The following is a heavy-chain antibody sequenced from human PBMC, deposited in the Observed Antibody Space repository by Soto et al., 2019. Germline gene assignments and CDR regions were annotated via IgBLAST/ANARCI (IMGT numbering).Heavy chain of an antibody. CDR2: INHSGST. CDR1: GGSFSGYY. J-gene: IGHJ4*02. V-gene: IGHV4-34*01. Sequence: QVQLQQWGAGLLKPSETLSLTCAVYGGSFSGYYWSWIRQPPGKGLEWIGEINHSGSTNYNPSLKSRVTISVDTSRNQFSLKLSSVTAADTAVYYCAREGAVSDFDYWGQGTLVTVSS. CDR3: AREGAVSDFDY.